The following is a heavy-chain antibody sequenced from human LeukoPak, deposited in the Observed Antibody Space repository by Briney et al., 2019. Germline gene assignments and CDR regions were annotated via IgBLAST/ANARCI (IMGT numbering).Heavy chain of an antibody. CDR1: GYTFTSYG. J-gene: IGHJ4*02. CDR3: ARSYYGGNSGDY. Sequence: ASVNVSCKASGYTFTSYGISWVRQAPGQGLEWMGWISAFNGNTNYAQKLQGRVTMTTDTSTSTAYMDLRSLRSDDTAVYYCARSYYGGNSGDYWGQGTLVTVSS. D-gene: IGHD4-23*01. V-gene: IGHV1-18*01. CDR2: ISAFNGNT.